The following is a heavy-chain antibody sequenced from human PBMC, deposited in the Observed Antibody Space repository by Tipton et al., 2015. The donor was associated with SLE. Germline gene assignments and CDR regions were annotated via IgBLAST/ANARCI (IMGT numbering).Heavy chain of an antibody. V-gene: IGHV3-30*04. Sequence: SLRLSCAASGFTFSTYAMHWVRQAPGKGLEWVAVISYDGSNKYYADSVKGRFTISRGNSKNTLYLQMNSLRAEDTAVYYCAPVLTGYYGMDVWGQGTTVTVSS. D-gene: IGHD4/OR15-4a*01. CDR1: GFTFSTYA. J-gene: IGHJ6*02. CDR3: APVLTGYYGMDV. CDR2: ISYDGSNK.